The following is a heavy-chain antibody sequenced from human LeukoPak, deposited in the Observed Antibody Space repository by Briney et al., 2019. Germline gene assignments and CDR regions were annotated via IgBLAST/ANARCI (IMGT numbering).Heavy chain of an antibody. CDR2: IYHSGST. V-gene: IGHV4-30-2*01. CDR3: ARGPPYDAFDI. J-gene: IGHJ3*02. Sequence: PSETLSLTCTVSGGSISSGGYSWSWIRQPPGKGLEWIGYIYHSGSTYYNPSLKSRVTISVDRSKNQFSLKLSSVTAADTAVYYCARGPPYDAFDIWGQGTMVTVSS. CDR1: GGSISSGGYS.